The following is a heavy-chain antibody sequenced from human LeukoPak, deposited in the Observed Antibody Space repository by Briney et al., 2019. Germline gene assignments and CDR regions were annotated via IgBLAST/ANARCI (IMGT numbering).Heavy chain of an antibody. V-gene: IGHV6-1*01. CDR2: TYYRSKWHN. CDR1: GDSVSSKSAA. Sequence: SQTLALTCSISGDSVSSKSAAWDWVRHSPSRGLEWLGRTYYRSKWHNDYALSVKGRITINPDTSKNQFSLQLNSVPPEDTAVYYCASLSSGIGDFDYWGQGTLVTVSS. J-gene: IGHJ4*02. CDR3: ASLSSGIGDFDY. D-gene: IGHD3-3*01.